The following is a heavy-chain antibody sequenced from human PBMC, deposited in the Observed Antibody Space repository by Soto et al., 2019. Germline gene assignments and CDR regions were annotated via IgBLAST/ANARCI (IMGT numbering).Heavy chain of an antibody. D-gene: IGHD3-22*01. CDR3: ARDAGTYYDSSRPPDY. J-gene: IGHJ4*02. V-gene: IGHV1-46*01. CDR2: INPSGGST. CDR1: GYTFTSYY. Sequence: ASVKVSCKASGYTFTSYYMHWVRQAPGQGLEWMGIINPSGGSTSYAQKFQGRVTMTRDTSTSTVYMELSSLRSEDTAVYYCARDAGTYYDSSRPPDYWGQGTLVTVSS.